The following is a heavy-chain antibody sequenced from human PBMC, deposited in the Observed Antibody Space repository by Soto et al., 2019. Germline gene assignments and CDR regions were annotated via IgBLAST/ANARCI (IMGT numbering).Heavy chain of an antibody. CDR1: GFTFSSYA. CDR3: AKGGDFWSGYYTSNFDY. J-gene: IGHJ4*02. CDR2: ISGSGGST. V-gene: IGHV3-23*01. D-gene: IGHD3-3*01. Sequence: PGGSLRLSCAASGFTFSSYAMSWVRQAPGKGLEWVSAISGSGGSTYYADSVKGRFTISRDNSKNTLYLQMNSLRAEDTAVYYCAKGGDFWSGYYTSNFDYWGQGTLVTVSS.